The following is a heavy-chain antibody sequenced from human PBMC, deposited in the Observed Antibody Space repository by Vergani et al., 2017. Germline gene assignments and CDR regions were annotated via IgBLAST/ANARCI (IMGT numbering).Heavy chain of an antibody. V-gene: IGHV3-48*01. J-gene: IGHJ4*02. D-gene: IGHD3-3*01. CDR3: AREGSITIFGVVSPPFDY. CDR2: ISSSSSTI. Sequence: EVQLVESGGGLVQPGGSLRLSCAASGFTFSSYSMNWVRQAPGKGLEWVSYISSSSSTIYYADSMKGRYTISRDNAKNSLYLQMNSLRAEDTAVYYCAREGSITIFGVVSPPFDYWGQGTLVTVSS. CDR1: GFTFSSYS.